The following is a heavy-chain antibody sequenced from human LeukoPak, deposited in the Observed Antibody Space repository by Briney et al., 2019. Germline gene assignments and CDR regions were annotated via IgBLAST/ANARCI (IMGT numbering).Heavy chain of an antibody. D-gene: IGHD3-22*01. CDR2: IYYSGST. V-gene: IGHV4-31*11. J-gene: IGHJ5*02. CDR1: GGSFSGYY. CDR3: ARMVEYYYDSSGYNWFDP. Sequence: SETLSLTCAVYGGSFSGYYWSWIRQHPGKGLEWIGYIYYSGSTYYNPSLKSRVTISVDTSKNQFSLKLSSVTAADTAVYYCARMVEYYYDSSGYNWFDPWGQGTLVTVSS.